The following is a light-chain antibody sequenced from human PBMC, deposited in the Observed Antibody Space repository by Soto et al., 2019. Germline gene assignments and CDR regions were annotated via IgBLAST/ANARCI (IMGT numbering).Light chain of an antibody. V-gene: IGKV3-15*01. CDR3: QLYNNWPPPT. CDR2: GAS. CDR1: QRVSSN. J-gene: IGKJ4*01. Sequence: EIVMTQYPATLSVSPGEIATLSCRASQRVSSNLAWYQQKPGQSPRLLIYGASTRATGIQARFSGSGSGTEFTLTISSLQSEDFAVYYRQLYNNWPPPTFGGGTKVEIK.